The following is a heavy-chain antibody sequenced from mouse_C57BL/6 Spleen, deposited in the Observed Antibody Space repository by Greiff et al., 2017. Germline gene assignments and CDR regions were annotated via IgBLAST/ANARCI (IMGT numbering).Heavy chain of an antibody. V-gene: IGHV1-61*01. CDR2: IYPSDSET. CDR1: GYTFTSYG. Sequence: QVQLQQPGAELVRPGSSVKLSCKASGYTFTSYGMDWVKQRPGQGLEWIGNIYPSDSETHYNQKFKDKATLTVDKSSSTAYMQLSSLTSEDSAVYYCARDYGSSSWFAYWGQGTLVTVSA. J-gene: IGHJ3*01. D-gene: IGHD1-1*01. CDR3: ARDYGSSSWFAY.